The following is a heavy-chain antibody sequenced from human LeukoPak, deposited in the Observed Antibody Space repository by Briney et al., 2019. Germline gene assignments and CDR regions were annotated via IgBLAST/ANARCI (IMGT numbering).Heavy chain of an antibody. D-gene: IGHD3-3*01. J-gene: IGHJ3*02. CDR2: IYTSGST. V-gene: IGHV4-4*07. CDR1: GGSISSYY. Sequence: SETLSLTCTVSGGSISSYYWSWIRQPAGKGLEWIGRIYTSGSTNYNPSLKSRVTMSVDTSKNQFSLKLSSVTAADTAVYYCARDGPVIIGDAFDIWVQGTMVTVSS. CDR3: ARDGPVIIGDAFDI.